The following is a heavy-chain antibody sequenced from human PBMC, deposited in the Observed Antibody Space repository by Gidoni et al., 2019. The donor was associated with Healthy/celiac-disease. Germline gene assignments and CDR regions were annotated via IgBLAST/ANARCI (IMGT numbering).Heavy chain of an antibody. J-gene: IGHJ6*02. CDR1: GFTFSNAW. D-gene: IGHD3-10*01. CDR2: IKSKTDGGTT. CDR3: TTGFTMVRGVNIDYYYYGMDV. Sequence: EVQLVESGGGWVKPGGSLRLYCAASGFTFSNAWMRCGRQAPGKGREWVGRIKSKTDGGTTDYASPVTGRFTISRDDSKNTLYLQMNSLKTEDTAVYYCTTGFTMVRGVNIDYYYYGMDVWGQGTTVTVSS. V-gene: IGHV3-15*01.